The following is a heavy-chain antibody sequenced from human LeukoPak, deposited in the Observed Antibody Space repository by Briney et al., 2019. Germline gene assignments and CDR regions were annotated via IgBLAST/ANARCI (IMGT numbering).Heavy chain of an antibody. V-gene: IGHV3-30-3*01. D-gene: IGHD3-10*01. CDR3: AREGYYGSGSPPSLYFDY. Sequence: GGSLGLSCAASGFTFRNYVIHWVRQAPGKGLEWVAVTSSDLNVKLYADSVKGRFTISRDNSRSTLYLQMSSLRPEDTAIYYCAREGYYGSGSPPSLYFDYWGQGTLVTVSS. CDR1: GFTFRNYV. CDR2: TSSDLNVK. J-gene: IGHJ4*02.